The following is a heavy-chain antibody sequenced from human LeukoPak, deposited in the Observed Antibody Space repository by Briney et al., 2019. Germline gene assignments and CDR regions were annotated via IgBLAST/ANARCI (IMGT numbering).Heavy chain of an antibody. Sequence: SGTLSLTCTVSGGSISSGSYYWSWIRQPAGKGLEWIGRIYTSGSTNYNPSLKSRVTISVDTSKNQFSLKLSSVTAADTAVYYCARYSGYDSRFDYWGQGTLVTVSS. CDR1: GGSISSGSYY. J-gene: IGHJ4*02. CDR3: ARYSGYDSRFDY. CDR2: IYTSGST. D-gene: IGHD5-12*01. V-gene: IGHV4-61*02.